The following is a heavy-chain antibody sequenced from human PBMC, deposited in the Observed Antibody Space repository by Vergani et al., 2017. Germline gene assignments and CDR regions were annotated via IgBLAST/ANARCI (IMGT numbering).Heavy chain of an antibody. CDR2: INAGNGNT. J-gene: IGHJ3*02. Sequence: QVQLVQSGAEVKKPGASVKVSCKASGYTFTSYAMHWVRQAPGQRLEWMGWINAGNGNTKYSQKLQGRVTMTTDTSTSTAYMELRSLRADDTAVYYCASGSGDPGSAFEIWGQGTMVTVSS. V-gene: IGHV1-3*01. D-gene: IGHD7-27*01. CDR1: GYTFTSYA. CDR3: ASGSGDPGSAFEI.